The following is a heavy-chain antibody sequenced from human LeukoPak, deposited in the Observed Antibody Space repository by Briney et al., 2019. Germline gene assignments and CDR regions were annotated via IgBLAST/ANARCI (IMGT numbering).Heavy chain of an antibody. Sequence: GGSLRLSCAASGFTFSNYWRHWVRQAPGKGLVWVSRINTDGSSTIYADSVKGRFTISRDNAKNTLYLQMNSLRAEDTAVYYCARVLVVAGTGAFDFWGQGTMVTVSS. V-gene: IGHV3-74*01. J-gene: IGHJ3*01. D-gene: IGHD6-19*01. CDR2: INTDGSST. CDR1: GFTFSNYW. CDR3: ARVLVVAGTGAFDF.